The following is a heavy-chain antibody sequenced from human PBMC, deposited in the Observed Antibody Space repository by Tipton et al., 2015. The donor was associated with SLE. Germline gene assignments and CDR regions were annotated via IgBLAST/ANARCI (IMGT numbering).Heavy chain of an antibody. Sequence: TLSLTCTVSGASISSGSYYWSWIRQHPGKGLEWIGYIYGSGTTYSNPSLKSRVTMSVDTSKNQFSLKLSSVTAADTAVYYCARERTGFGRLDPWGQGTLVTVSS. CDR2: IYGSGTT. V-gene: IGHV4-31*03. CDR3: ARERTGFGRLDP. CDR1: GASISSGSYY. J-gene: IGHJ5*02. D-gene: IGHD3/OR15-3a*01.